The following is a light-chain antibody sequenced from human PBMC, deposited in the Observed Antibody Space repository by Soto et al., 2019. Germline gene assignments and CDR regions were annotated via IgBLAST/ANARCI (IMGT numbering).Light chain of an antibody. Sequence: QSVLTPPPSASGSPGQSVTISCTGTSSDVGGYNYASWYQQHPGKAPKLMISEVSKRPSGVPDRFSGSKSGNTASLTVSGLQAEDDADYYCSSFAGNNNLVFGGGTKLTVL. J-gene: IGLJ2*01. CDR2: EVS. V-gene: IGLV2-8*01. CDR3: SSFAGNNNLV. CDR1: SSDVGGYNY.